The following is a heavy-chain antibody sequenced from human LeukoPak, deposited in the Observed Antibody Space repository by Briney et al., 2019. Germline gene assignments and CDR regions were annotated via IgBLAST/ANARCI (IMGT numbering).Heavy chain of an antibody. J-gene: IGHJ4*02. D-gene: IGHD4-17*01. V-gene: IGHV4-30-2*01. CDR3: AREYGDFDY. CDR2: IYHSGST. Sequence: SETLSLTCAVSGGSISSGGYSWSWIRQPPGKGLEWIGYIYHSGSTYYNPSLKSRVTISVDRSKNQFSLKLSSVTAADTAVYYCAREYGDFDYWGRGTLVTVSS. CDR1: GGSISSGGYS.